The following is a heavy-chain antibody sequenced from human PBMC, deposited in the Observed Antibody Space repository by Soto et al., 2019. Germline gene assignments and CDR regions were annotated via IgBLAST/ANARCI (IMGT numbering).Heavy chain of an antibody. J-gene: IGHJ6*02. Sequence: PGGSLRLSCAASGFTFSNAWMNWVRQAPGKGLEWVGRIKSKTDGGTTDYAAPVKGRFTISRDDSKNTLYLQMNSLKTEDTAVYYCTTDLLDDYGDYEYYYYGMDVWGQGTTVTVSS. CDR2: IKSKTDGGTT. D-gene: IGHD4-17*01. V-gene: IGHV3-15*07. CDR1: GFTFSNAW. CDR3: TTDLLDDYGDYEYYYYGMDV.